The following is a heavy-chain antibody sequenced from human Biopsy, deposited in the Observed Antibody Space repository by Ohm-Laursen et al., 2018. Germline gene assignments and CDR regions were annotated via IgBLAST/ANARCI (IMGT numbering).Heavy chain of an antibody. D-gene: IGHD3-9*01. CDR3: ATKLTGYFHH. CDR1: GGTFSNYG. J-gene: IGHJ1*01. V-gene: IGHV1-69*06. Sequence: SVKVSCKAPGGTFSNYGVNWVRQAPGQGLEWLGGNIPILGTGNYAQKFQDRVTVAADTSTSTATMELRSLRSDDTAVYYCATKLTGYFHHWGQGTQVIVSS. CDR2: NIPILGTG.